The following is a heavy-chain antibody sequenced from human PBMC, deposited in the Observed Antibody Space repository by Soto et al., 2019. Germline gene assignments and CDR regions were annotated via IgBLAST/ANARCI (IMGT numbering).Heavy chain of an antibody. CDR2: INAGNGNT. V-gene: IGHV1-3*01. Sequence: ASVKVSCKASGYTFTSYAMHWVRQAPGQRLEWMGWINAGNGNTKYSQKFQGRVTITRDTSASTAYMELSSLRSEDTAVYYCARGGWVSSSWYAFDIWGQGTMVTVSS. D-gene: IGHD6-13*01. CDR1: GYTFTSYA. CDR3: ARGGWVSSSWYAFDI. J-gene: IGHJ3*02.